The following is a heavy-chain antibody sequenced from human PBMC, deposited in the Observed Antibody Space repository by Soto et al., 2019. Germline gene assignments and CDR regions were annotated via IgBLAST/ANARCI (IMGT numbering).Heavy chain of an antibody. D-gene: IGHD2-15*01. V-gene: IGHV3-11*01. Sequence: QVQLVESGGGLVKPGGSLRLSCAASGFTFSDYYMSWIRQAPGKGLEWVSYISSSGSTIYYADSVKGRFTISRDNAKNXXYXQXXSLRAEDTAVYYCARPSEDIVVVVAATLPYYGMDVWGQGTTVTVSS. CDR1: GFTFSDYY. J-gene: IGHJ6*02. CDR2: ISSSGSTI. CDR3: ARPSEDIVVVVAATLPYYGMDV.